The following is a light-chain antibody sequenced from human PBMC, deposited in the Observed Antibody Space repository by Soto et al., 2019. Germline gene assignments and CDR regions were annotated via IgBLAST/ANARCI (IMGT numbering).Light chain of an antibody. CDR1: SGDVGGYNY. Sequence: QSALTQPASVSGSPGQSITISCTGTSGDVGGYNYVSWYQQHPGKAPKLVIHGISSRPSGVSERFSGSRSGNTASLTISGLQPEDEAYYFCSSYSNTATPCVFGTGTKVTVL. CDR3: SSYSNTATPCV. J-gene: IGLJ1*01. V-gene: IGLV2-14*01. CDR2: GIS.